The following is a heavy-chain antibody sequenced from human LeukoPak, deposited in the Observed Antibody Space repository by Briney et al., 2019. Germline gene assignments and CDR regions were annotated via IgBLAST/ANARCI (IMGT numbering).Heavy chain of an antibody. J-gene: IGHJ4*02. CDR3: ARVRGTALVNMYFDY. CDR1: GFTFTSHS. D-gene: IGHD2-21*02. Sequence: PGGSLRLSCATSGFTFTSHSMNWVRQAPGKGLEWVSFITSSSTTIYYADSVKGRFTISRDNPKNSLYLQMNSLRDEDTAVYYCARVRGTALVNMYFDYWSQGTLVTVSS. CDR2: ITSSSTTI. V-gene: IGHV3-48*02.